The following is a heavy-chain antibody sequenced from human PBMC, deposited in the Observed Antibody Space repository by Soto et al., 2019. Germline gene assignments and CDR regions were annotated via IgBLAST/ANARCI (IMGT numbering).Heavy chain of an antibody. Sequence: SETLSLTCAVSGDSISGSRWWSWVRQSPGKGLDWIGEVYHTGTTRYNPSLKSRVTMSVDTSRNHFSLNLNSLTAADTAVYYCVGNGYYSLDVWGQGTTVTVSS. CDR3: VGNGYYSLDV. CDR2: VYHTGTT. V-gene: IGHV4-4*02. J-gene: IGHJ6*02. D-gene: IGHD4-17*01. CDR1: GDSISGSRW.